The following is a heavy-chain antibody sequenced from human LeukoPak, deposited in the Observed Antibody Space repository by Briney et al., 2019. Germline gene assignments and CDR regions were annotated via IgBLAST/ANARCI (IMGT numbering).Heavy chain of an antibody. J-gene: IGHJ4*02. CDR2: IYYSGST. CDR3: ARNGYYDSSGYPYYFDY. D-gene: IGHD3-22*01. V-gene: IGHV4-39*07. CDR1: GGSISSSSYY. Sequence: PSETLSLTCTVSGGSISSSSYYWGWIRQPPGKGLEWIGSIYYSGSTYYNPSLKSRVTISVDTSKNQFSLKLSSVTAADTAVYYCARNGYYDSSGYPYYFDYWGQGTLVTVSS.